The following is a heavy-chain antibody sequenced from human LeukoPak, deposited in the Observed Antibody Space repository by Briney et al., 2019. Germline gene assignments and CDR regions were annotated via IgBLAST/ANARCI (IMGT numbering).Heavy chain of an antibody. CDR2: IIWDGGNT. V-gene: IGHV3-43*01. Sequence: PGGSLRLSCAASGFNFADYPMHWVRQAPGKGLEWVSLIIWDGGNTYYADSVKGRFTISRDNAKNSVYLQLNSLRAEDTALYYCAAVIDYWGQGTLVTVSS. CDR1: GFNFADYP. CDR3: AAVIDY. J-gene: IGHJ4*02.